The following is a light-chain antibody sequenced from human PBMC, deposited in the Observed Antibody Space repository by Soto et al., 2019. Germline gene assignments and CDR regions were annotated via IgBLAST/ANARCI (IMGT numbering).Light chain of an antibody. CDR3: QQYASSPLT. V-gene: IGKV3-20*01. CDR2: GAS. Sequence: EIVLTHSPGTLSLSPGERATLSCRASQSVSSSYLAWYQQKPGQAPRLLIYGASSRATGIPDRFSGSGSGTDFTLTINRLEPEDFAVYYCQQYASSPLTFGGGTKVDIK. CDR1: QSVSSSY. J-gene: IGKJ4*01.